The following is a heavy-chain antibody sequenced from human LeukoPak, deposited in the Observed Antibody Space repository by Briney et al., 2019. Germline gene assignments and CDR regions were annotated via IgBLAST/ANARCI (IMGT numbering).Heavy chain of an antibody. D-gene: IGHD6-13*01. CDR2: IKEDGGEK. Sequence: GGSLRLSCAASGFTFSSYWMSWVRQAPGKGLEWVANIKEDGGEKYYVDSVKGRFTISRDNAKNTLYLQMNSLRAEDTAVYYCARENIAAAGPNPNLDYWGQGTLVTVSS. CDR3: ARENIAAAGPNPNLDY. J-gene: IGHJ4*02. V-gene: IGHV3-7*01. CDR1: GFTFSSYW.